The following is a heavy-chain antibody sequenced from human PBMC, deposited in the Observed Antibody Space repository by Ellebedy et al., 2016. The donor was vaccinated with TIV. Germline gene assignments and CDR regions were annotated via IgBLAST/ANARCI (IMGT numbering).Heavy chain of an antibody. CDR1: GFTFSRSW. CDR2: IKEDGSDK. Sequence: GESLKISXAASGFTFSRSWMSWVRQTPGKGLEWVANIKEDGSDKYYVDSVKGRFTISRDNSKNTLYLQMNSLRAEDTALYYCAKDAFSTSWPTTFDYWGQGTLATVSS. D-gene: IGHD6-13*01. CDR3: AKDAFSTSWPTTFDY. V-gene: IGHV3-7*01. J-gene: IGHJ4*02.